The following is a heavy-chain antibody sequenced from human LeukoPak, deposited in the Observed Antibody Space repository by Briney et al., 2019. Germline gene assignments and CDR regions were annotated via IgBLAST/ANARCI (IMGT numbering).Heavy chain of an antibody. D-gene: IGHD1-1*01. V-gene: IGHV3-74*01. Sequence: GGSLRLSCAASGFTFGSDWMHWVRQAPGKGLVWVLSINGDGSITNYADSVKGRFAISRDNAKNTLYLQMNSLRAEDTALYYCARWKYAFDIWGQGALVTVSS. CDR1: GFTFGSDW. CDR2: INGDGSIT. J-gene: IGHJ3*02. CDR3: ARWKYAFDI.